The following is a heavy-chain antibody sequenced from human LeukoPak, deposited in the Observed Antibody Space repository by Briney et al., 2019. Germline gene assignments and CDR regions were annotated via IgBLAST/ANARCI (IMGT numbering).Heavy chain of an antibody. J-gene: IGHJ4*02. CDR2: ISSSSSYI. D-gene: IGHD3-22*01. Sequence: GGSLRLSCAASGFTFSSYSMNWVRQAPGKGLEWVSSISSSSSYIYYADSVKGRFTISRDNAKNSLYLQMNGLRAEDTAVYYCARDLRYYDSSGYYQYYFDYWGQGTLVTVSS. CDR1: GFTFSSYS. CDR3: ARDLRYYDSSGYYQYYFDY. V-gene: IGHV3-21*01.